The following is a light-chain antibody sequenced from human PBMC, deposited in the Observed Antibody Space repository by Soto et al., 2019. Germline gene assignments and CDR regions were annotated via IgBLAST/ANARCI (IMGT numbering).Light chain of an antibody. CDR1: QDVGRW. Sequence: DIRMTQSPSSLSASVGDTVTITCRSSQDVGRWLSWYQQKPGKAHKILIFATYSLQSGVHSRFSGSGSGTDFTLTIRSLQSEDFATYYCKQARSFPVTFGQGTRLEIK. CDR2: ATY. J-gene: IGKJ5*01. V-gene: IGKV1D-12*01. CDR3: KQARSFPVT.